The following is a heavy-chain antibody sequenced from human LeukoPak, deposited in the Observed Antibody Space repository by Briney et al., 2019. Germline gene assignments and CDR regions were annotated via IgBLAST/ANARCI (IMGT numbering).Heavy chain of an antibody. D-gene: IGHD3-3*01. CDR3: AREYDFWSGLDY. CDR1: GYSISSGYY. J-gene: IGHJ4*02. Sequence: SETLSLTCTVSGYSISSGYYWGWIRQPPGKGLEWIGSIYHSGSTYYNPSLKSRVAISVDTSKNQFSLKLSSVTAADTAVYYCAREYDFWSGLDYWGQGTLVTVSS. V-gene: IGHV4-38-2*02. CDR2: IYHSGST.